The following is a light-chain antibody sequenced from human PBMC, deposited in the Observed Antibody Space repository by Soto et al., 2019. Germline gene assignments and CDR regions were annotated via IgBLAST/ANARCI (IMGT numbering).Light chain of an antibody. CDR2: GAS. Sequence: EIVMTQSPATLSVSPGERATLSCRASQSVSGNLAWYQQKPGQAPRLLIHGASNRATGIPDRFSGSGSGTDFTLTTSRLEPEDFAVYYCQQYNNWPPITFGQGTRLEIK. CDR1: QSVSGN. CDR3: QQYNNWPPIT. J-gene: IGKJ5*01. V-gene: IGKV3D-15*01.